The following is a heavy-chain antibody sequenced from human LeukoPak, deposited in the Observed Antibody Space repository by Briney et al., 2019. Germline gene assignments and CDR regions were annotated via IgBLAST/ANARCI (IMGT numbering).Heavy chain of an antibody. V-gene: IGHV3-23*01. Sequence: GGSLRLSCATSGFSFSSYAMSWVRQAPGKGLEWVSAMSSSDDGRYYAASVRGRFTISRDTSRSTLYLQMNSLRAEDAAVYYCAKAVRDIVVVPDAYFNYWGQGTPVTVSS. D-gene: IGHD2-2*01. CDR2: MSSSDDGR. CDR3: AKAVRDIVVVPDAYFNY. CDR1: GFSFSSYA. J-gene: IGHJ4*02.